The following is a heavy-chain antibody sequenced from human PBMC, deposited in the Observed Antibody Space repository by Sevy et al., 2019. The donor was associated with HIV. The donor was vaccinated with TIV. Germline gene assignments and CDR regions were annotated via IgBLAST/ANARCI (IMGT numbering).Heavy chain of an antibody. CDR2: ISGSGGST. CDR1: GFTFSSYA. CDR3: AKDLGATITTYYFDY. Sequence: GGSLRLSCAASGFTFSSYAMSWVRQAPGKGLEWVSAISGSGGSTYYADSVKGQFTISRDNSKNTLYLQMNSLRAEDTAVYYCAKDLGATITTYYFDYWGQGTLVTVSS. D-gene: IGHD5-12*01. J-gene: IGHJ4*02. V-gene: IGHV3-23*01.